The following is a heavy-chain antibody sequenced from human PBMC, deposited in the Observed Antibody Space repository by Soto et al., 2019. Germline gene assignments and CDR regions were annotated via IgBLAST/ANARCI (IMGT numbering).Heavy chain of an antibody. CDR1: GYTFTSYY. J-gene: IGHJ3*02. D-gene: IGHD5-12*01. CDR2: INPSGGST. V-gene: IGHV1-46*01. CDR3: ARDRVEMATIGGAFDI. Sequence: ASGKVSCKASGYTFTSYYMHWVRQAPGQGLEWMGIINPSGGSTSYAQKFQGRVTMTRDTSTSTVYMELSSLRSEDTAVYYCARDRVEMATIGGAFDIWGQGTMVTVSS.